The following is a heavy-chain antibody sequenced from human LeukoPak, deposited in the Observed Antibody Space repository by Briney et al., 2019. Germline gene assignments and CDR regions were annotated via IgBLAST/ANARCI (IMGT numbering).Heavy chain of an antibody. CDR3: ARDRGVYSSSWNAFDI. CDR1: GFTFSSYG. D-gene: IGHD6-13*01. CDR2: ISYDGSNK. J-gene: IGHJ3*02. Sequence: PGGSLRLSCAASGFTFSSYGMHWVRQAPGKGLEWVAVISYDGSNKHYADSVKGRFTISRDNSKNTLYLQMNSLRAEDTAVYYCARDRGVYSSSWNAFDIWGQGTMVTVSS. V-gene: IGHV3-30*03.